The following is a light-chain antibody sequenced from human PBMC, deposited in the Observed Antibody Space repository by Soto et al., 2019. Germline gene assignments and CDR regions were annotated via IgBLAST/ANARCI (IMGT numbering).Light chain of an antibody. CDR3: QQYNSYSWT. CDR2: DAS. Sequence: DIQMTPSPSSLSASVWVRVTIPCRASQRISSYLNWYQQKPGKAPKLLIYDASSLESGVPSRFSGSGSGTEFTLTISSLQPDDFATYYCQQYNSYSWTFGQGTKVDIK. J-gene: IGKJ1*01. V-gene: IGKV1-5*01. CDR1: QRISSY.